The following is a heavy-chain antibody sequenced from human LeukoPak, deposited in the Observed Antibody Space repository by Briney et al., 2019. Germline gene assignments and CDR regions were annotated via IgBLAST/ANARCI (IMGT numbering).Heavy chain of an antibody. Sequence: SSDTLSLTCTVCGGSISGYSWTWIRHPPGQGLEWFGYFHNSRTTSYNPSLTGRVTISVDTAMDQISLKLNSVTTQHTPVCYSARGHLGLSTWGEGTLVTVSS. CDR2: FHNSRTT. D-gene: IGHD3-10*01. CDR1: GGSISGYS. CDR3: ARGHLGLST. J-gene: IGHJ4*02. V-gene: IGHV4-59*07.